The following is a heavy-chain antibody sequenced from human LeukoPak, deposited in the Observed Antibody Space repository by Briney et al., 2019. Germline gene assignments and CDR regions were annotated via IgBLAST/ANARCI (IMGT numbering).Heavy chain of an antibody. Sequence: GASVKVSCKASGYTFTRYYMLWVRQAPGHGLEWMGMINPSGGRTSYAQKLQGRVTMTRDMSTITVYMELRSLRSEDTAVYYCARSRTTDGVYYYYMDVWGKGTTVTVCS. D-gene: IGHD4-17*01. J-gene: IGHJ6*03. CDR3: ARSRTTDGVYYYYMDV. V-gene: IGHV1-46*01. CDR2: INPSGGRT. CDR1: GYTFTRYY.